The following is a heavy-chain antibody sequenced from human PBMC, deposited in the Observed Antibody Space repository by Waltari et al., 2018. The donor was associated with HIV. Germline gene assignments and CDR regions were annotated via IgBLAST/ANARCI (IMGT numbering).Heavy chain of an antibody. CDR2: IYWDNDK. D-gene: IGHD3-16*01. J-gene: IGHJ5*02. V-gene: IGHV2-5*02. Sequence: QITLKESGPTLVKPTQTLTLTCTFSGFSLTTVGAGVGWVRQTPGKALEWLGVIYWDNDKRYNPSLKTRLTITKDTSKNQVVLTMTNVDPVDTATYYCARSDYDYIWGTYPRWFDPWGQGSLVTVSS. CDR3: ARSDYDYIWGTYPRWFDP. CDR1: GFSLTTVGAG.